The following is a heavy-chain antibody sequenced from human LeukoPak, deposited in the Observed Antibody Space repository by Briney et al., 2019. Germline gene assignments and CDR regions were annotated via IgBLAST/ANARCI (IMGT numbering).Heavy chain of an antibody. Sequence: ESSETVSLTCTVSGGSISSSSYYWGWIRQPPGKGLEWIGSIYYGGNTYYNPSLKSRVSISVDTSENQFSLKLSSVTAADTAVYYCARGDYYYDSSGYYHDFWGQGTLVTVSS. CDR2: IYYGGNT. J-gene: IGHJ4*02. CDR1: GGSISSSSYY. D-gene: IGHD3-22*01. CDR3: ARGDYYYDSSGYYHDF. V-gene: IGHV4-39*01.